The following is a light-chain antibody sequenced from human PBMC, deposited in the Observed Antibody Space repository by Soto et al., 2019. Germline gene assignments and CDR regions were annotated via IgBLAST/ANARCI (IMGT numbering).Light chain of an antibody. CDR3: QQSDRLPIT. Sequence: DIHMKKSPSSLTASVGDRVTITCRASQHISNYLNWYQQSPGKAPKLLIYDASNVERGAPSKFSGIRAGNYCPFAGASLEPEDGATYYCQQSDRLPITFGQRTRL. CDR1: QHISNY. V-gene: IGKV1-33*01. J-gene: IGKJ5*01. CDR2: DAS.